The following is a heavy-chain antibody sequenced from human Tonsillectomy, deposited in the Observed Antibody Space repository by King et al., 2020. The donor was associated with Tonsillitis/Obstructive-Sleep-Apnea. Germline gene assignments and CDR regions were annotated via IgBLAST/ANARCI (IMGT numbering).Heavy chain of an antibody. D-gene: IGHD6-19*01. Sequence: VQLVESGGGLGQGGGSLRLSCAASGFTFKNYWMSWVRQAPGKGLEWVANITHDGSEKYFVDSVKGRFTISRDNAKNSLYLQMNSLRAEDTAVYYCARDGRIALADYYFDYWGQGTLVTVSS. CDR2: ITHDGSEK. J-gene: IGHJ4*02. CDR3: ARDGRIALADYYFDY. CDR1: GFTFKNYW. V-gene: IGHV3-7*03.